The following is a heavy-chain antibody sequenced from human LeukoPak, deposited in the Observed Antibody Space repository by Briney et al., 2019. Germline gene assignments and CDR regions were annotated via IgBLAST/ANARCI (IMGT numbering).Heavy chain of an antibody. D-gene: IGHD1-26*01. V-gene: IGHV4-4*02. CDR1: GGSILTTNW. CDR2: VHLSGAS. CDR3: TRESGAFSPFGF. Sequence: SETLSLTCAVSGGSILTTNWWSWVRQPPGKGLEWIGEVHLSGASNYNPSLKSRVNMSIDKSMNQLSLELTSVTAADTAIYFCTRESGAFSPFGFWGQGTLVTVSS. J-gene: IGHJ4*02.